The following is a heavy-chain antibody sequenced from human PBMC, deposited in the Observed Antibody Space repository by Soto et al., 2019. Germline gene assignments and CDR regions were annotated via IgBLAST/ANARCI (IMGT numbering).Heavy chain of an antibody. J-gene: IGHJ5*02. CDR2: IKNDGSST. Sequence: HPGGSLRLSCTASGFSFSDNWMHWIRQAPGKGQVWVSRIKNDGSSTKYADFVKGRFTISRDNAKDTLYLQLNSLGAEDTAVYYCARDCSDMVTDYHPMFYLCGQGALVTVSS. D-gene: IGHD3-10*02. CDR3: ARDCSDMVTDYHPMFYL. CDR1: GFSFSDNW. V-gene: IGHV3-74*01.